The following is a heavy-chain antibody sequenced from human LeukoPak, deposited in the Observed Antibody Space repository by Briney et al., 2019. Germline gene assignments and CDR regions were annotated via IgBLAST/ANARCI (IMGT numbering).Heavy chain of an antibody. CDR1: GYTFTSYG. CDR2: ISAYNGNT. CDR3: ARDLGSSWYEMEGVDY. J-gene: IGHJ4*02. D-gene: IGHD6-13*01. V-gene: IGHV1-18*01. Sequence: ASVKVSCKASGYTFTSYGISWVRQAPGQGLEWMGWISAYNGNTNYAQKLQGRVTMTTDTSTSTAYMELSSLRSEDTAVYYCARDLGSSWYEMEGVDYWGQGTLVTVSS.